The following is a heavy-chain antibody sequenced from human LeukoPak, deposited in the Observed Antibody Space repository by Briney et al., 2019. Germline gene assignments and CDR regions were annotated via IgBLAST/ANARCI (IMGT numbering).Heavy chain of an antibody. CDR3: ARDSGGNYYDSSGCYYEF. Sequence: SETLSLTCTVSGGSISSGGYYWSWIRQHPGKGLEWIGYIYYSGSTYYNPSLKSRVTISVDTSKNQFSLKLSSVTAADTAVYYCARDSGGNYYDSSGCYYEFWGQGTLVTVSS. V-gene: IGHV4-31*03. CDR1: GGSISSGGYY. D-gene: IGHD3-22*01. CDR2: IYYSGST. J-gene: IGHJ4*02.